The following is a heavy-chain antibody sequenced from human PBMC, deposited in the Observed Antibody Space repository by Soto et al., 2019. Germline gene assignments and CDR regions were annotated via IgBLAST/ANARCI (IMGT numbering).Heavy chain of an antibody. V-gene: IGHV3-49*04. Sequence: EVQLVESGGGLVQPGRSLRLSCTASGFTFADYAMSWVRQAPGKGLEWVGFIRSKGSGGTSEYAASVKGRFTFSRDDSKSIAXLQMNSLKXXXXXXXXXXXXQXITPWGQGTMVTVSS. J-gene: IGHJ3*01. CDR2: IRSKGSGGTS. CDR3: XXXQXITP. CDR1: GFTFADYA. D-gene: IGHD3-10*01.